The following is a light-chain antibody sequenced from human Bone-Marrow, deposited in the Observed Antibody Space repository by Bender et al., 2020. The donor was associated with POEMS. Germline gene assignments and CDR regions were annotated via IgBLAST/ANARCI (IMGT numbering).Light chain of an antibody. J-gene: IGLJ3*02. CDR2: YDG. CDR1: NIGSKN. V-gene: IGLV3-21*04. CDR3: QVWHSSSDRV. Sequence: SYVLTQPPAVSVVLGETARVPCGGNNIGSKNVHWYQQKPGQAPVLVIYYDGDRPSGIPERFSGSNSENTATLTISRVEAGDEADYYCQVWHSSSDRVFGGGTKLTVL.